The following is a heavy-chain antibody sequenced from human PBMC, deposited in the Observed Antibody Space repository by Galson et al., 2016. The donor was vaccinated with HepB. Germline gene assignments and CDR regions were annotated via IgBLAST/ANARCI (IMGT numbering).Heavy chain of an antibody. D-gene: IGHD6-19*01. CDR1: GFTVSNNY. V-gene: IGHV3-53*01. CDR2: IYSGGST. J-gene: IGHJ3*02. Sequence: SLRLSCAASGFTVSNNYMNWVRQAPGKGLEWVSVIYSGGSTYYADSVRGRFTISRDNSKNTLYLQMNSLRAEDTAVYFCAIELYSIGWYQAFDIWGQGTMVTVSS. CDR3: AIELYSIGWYQAFDI.